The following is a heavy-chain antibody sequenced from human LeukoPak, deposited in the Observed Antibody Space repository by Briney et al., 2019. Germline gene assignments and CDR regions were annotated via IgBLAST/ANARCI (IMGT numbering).Heavy chain of an antibody. CDR2: IKHSGST. J-gene: IGHJ4*02. CDR1: GGSFRGYY. D-gene: IGHD6-13*01. Sequence: KPSETPSLPRAVYGGSFRGYYSSWIPHPPGKGVGWIGEIKHSGSTNYNHSLKSRVTISVDTSKNQFSLKLSSVTAADTAVYYCARNEGTSSSWYPEFDCWGQGTLVTVSS. CDR3: ARNEGTSSSWYPEFDC. V-gene: IGHV4-34*01.